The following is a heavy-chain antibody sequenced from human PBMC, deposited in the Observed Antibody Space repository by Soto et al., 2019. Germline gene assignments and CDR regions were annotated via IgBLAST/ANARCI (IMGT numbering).Heavy chain of an antibody. CDR3: ARVGEEYTPYYYYYGMDG. CDR2: INPSGGST. V-gene: IGHV1-46*01. Sequence: ASVKVSCKASGYSFTSYYMHWVRQAPGQGLEWMGIINPSGGSTSYAQKFQGRVTMTRDTSTSTVYMELSSLRSEDTAVYYCARVGEEYTPYYYYYGMDGWGQGTTVTVAS. J-gene: IGHJ6*02. CDR1: GYSFTSYY. D-gene: IGHD2-2*02.